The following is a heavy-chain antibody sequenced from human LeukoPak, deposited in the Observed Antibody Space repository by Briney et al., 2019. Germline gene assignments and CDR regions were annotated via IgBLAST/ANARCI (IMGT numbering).Heavy chain of an antibody. V-gene: IGHV3-66*01. D-gene: IGHD6-19*01. CDR2: IFSGGST. J-gene: IGHJ5*02. CDR3: ARGGASSGWYQGWFDP. CDR1: GFTVSSNY. Sequence: GGSLRLSCAVSGFTVSSNYMSWVRQAPGKGLEWVSVIFSGGSTYYADSVKGRFTISRDNAKNSLYLQMNSLRAEDTAVYYCARGGASSGWYQGWFDPWGQGTLVTVSS.